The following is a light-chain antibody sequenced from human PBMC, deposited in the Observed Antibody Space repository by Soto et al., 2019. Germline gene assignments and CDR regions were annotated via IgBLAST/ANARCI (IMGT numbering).Light chain of an antibody. J-gene: IGLJ1*01. CDR1: GSDVGGYNY. Sequence: QSALTQPASVSGSPGQPLTISCAGSGSDVGGYNYVSWYQQHPGKAPKLIIYDVSSRPSGVSIRFSGSKSVNTASLTISGLQAEDDADYYCSSFTADNTQVFGTGTKVTVL. CDR3: SSFTADNTQV. CDR2: DVS. V-gene: IGLV2-14*03.